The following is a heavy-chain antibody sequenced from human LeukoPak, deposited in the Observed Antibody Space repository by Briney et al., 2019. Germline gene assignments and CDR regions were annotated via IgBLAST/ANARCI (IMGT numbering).Heavy chain of an antibody. J-gene: IGHJ4*02. CDR3: ATPRTDDTSGYYFDY. Sequence: GGSLRLSCAASGFTFSSYWMHWVRQVPGKGLFWVSLINSDGSSSIYADSVKGRFTISRDNAKNTLYLQMNSLRAEDTAVYYCATPRTDDTSGYYFDYWGQGALVTVSS. CDR1: GFTFSSYW. CDR2: INSDGSSS. V-gene: IGHV3-74*01. D-gene: IGHD3-22*01.